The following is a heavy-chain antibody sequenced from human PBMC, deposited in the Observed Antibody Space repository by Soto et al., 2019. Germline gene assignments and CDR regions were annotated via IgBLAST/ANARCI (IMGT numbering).Heavy chain of an antibody. Sequence: AAVKVSCKASGYTSTSHYIHWVRQAPGQGLEWMGIIHPSGGSTSYAQKFQGRVTMTRDTSTSTVYMDLSSLRSDDTAVYYCARGGHTGLFDIWGQGTMV. D-gene: IGHD2-15*01. V-gene: IGHV1-46*01. CDR2: IHPSGGST. J-gene: IGHJ3*02. CDR3: ARGGHTGLFDI. CDR1: GYTSTSHY.